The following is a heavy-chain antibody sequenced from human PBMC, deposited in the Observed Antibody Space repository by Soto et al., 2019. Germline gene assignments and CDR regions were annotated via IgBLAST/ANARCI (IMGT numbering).Heavy chain of an antibody. CDR2: ISGSGGST. D-gene: IGHD4-17*01. V-gene: IGHV3-23*01. CDR3: AKDGDPLQSDYYYYGMDV. J-gene: IGHJ6*02. Sequence: EVQLLESGGGLVQPGGSLRLSCAASGFTFSSYAMSWVRQAPGKGLEWVSAISGSGGSTYYADSVKGRFTISRDNSKNTLYLQMNSLRAEDTAVYYCAKDGDPLQSDYYYYGMDVWGQGTTVTVSS. CDR1: GFTFSSYA.